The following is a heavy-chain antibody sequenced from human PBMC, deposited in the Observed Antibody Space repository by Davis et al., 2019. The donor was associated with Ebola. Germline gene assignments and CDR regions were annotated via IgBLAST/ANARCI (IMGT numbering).Heavy chain of an antibody. CDR3: VRGSDAYKTGY. J-gene: IGHJ4*02. Sequence: MPSETLSLTCTVSGVSISSSSYYWGWIRQPPGKGLEWIGSFYYSGSTNYNPSLRSRVTISVDTSKNQFSLKLSSVTAADTAFYYCVRGSDAYKTGYWGQGTLVTVSS. D-gene: IGHD5-24*01. V-gene: IGHV4-39*07. CDR2: FYYSGST. CDR1: GVSISSSSYY.